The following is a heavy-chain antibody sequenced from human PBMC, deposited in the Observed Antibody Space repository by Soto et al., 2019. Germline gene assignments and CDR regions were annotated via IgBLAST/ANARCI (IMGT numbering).Heavy chain of an antibody. Sequence: SETLSLTCTVSGGSISSSSYYWGWIRQPPGKGLEWIGSIYYSGSTYYNPSLKSRVTISVGTSKNQFSLKLSSVTAADTAVYYCARDRYYYGYVFVYWGQGTLVTVSS. CDR2: IYYSGST. CDR3: ARDRYYYGYVFVY. J-gene: IGHJ4*02. V-gene: IGHV4-39*02. CDR1: GGSISSSSYY. D-gene: IGHD3-10*01.